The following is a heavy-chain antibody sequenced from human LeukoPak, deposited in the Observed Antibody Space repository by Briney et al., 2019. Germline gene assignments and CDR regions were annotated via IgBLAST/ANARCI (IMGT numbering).Heavy chain of an antibody. CDR3: ARLITGTTYHFDS. J-gene: IGHJ4*02. V-gene: IGHV3-66*04. CDR2: IDSADNT. D-gene: IGHD1-20*01. CDR1: GLVVTTSY. Sequence: GGSLRLSCAASGLVVTTSYMSWVRQAPGKGLEWVSLIDSADNTFYTDSVRGRFTISRDNSRNTLYLQMNSLRAEDTAVYYCARLITGTTYHFDSWGQGTLVTVSS.